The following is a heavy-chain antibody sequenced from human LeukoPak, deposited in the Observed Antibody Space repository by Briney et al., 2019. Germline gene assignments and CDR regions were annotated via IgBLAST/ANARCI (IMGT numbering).Heavy chain of an antibody. V-gene: IGHV1-46*01. CDR3: ARDEGCSSTSCLFDY. CDR1: GYTFTSYY. J-gene: IGHJ4*02. D-gene: IGHD2-2*01. CDR2: INPSGGST. Sequence: ASVKVSCKASGYTFTSYYMHWVRQAPGQGLEWMGIINPSGGSTNYAQKFQGRVTMTRGMSTSTVYMELSSLRSEDTAVYYCARDEGCSSTSCLFDYWGQGTLVTVSS.